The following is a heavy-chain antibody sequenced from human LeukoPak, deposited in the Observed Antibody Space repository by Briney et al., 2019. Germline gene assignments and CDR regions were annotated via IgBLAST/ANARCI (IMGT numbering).Heavy chain of an antibody. CDR3: AHSSGSYYNGWFDP. CDR1: GFSLSTSGVG. Sequence: SGPTLVKPTQTLTLTCTFSGFSLSTSGVGVGWIRQPPGKALEWLSLIYWDDDKRYSPSLKSRLTITKDTSKNQVVLTMTNMGPVDTATYYCAHSSGSYYNGWFDPWGQGTLVTVSS. CDR2: IYWDDDK. D-gene: IGHD3-10*01. J-gene: IGHJ5*02. V-gene: IGHV2-5*02.